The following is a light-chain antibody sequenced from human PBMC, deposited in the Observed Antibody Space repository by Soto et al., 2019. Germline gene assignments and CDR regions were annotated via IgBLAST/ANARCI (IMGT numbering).Light chain of an antibody. V-gene: IGKV3-15*01. CDR2: HAS. J-gene: IGKJ4*01. CDR1: QSVYSN. Sequence: EIVMTQSAATLSVCPGERATLSCRASQSVYSNLAWYQQKPGQAPRLLIYHASTRATGIPARFSGGGSGTEFTLTISSLQSEDFAVYYCQQYTKWPLTFGGGTKVEIK. CDR3: QQYTKWPLT.